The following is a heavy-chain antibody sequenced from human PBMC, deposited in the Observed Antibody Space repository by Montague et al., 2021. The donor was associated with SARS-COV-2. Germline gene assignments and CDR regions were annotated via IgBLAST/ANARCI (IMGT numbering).Heavy chain of an antibody. CDR3: AKGDTAMAPYNWFDP. D-gene: IGHD5-18*01. J-gene: IGHJ5*02. CDR2: IGSTGGST. CDR1: GFPFSIYA. V-gene: IGHV3-23*01. Sequence: CPRFSCAASGFPFSIYAMTWVRQAPGKGLEWLSAIGSTGGSTYYADSVKGRFTISRDNSKNTLYLQMNSLRAEDTAVYYCAKGDTAMAPYNWFDPWGQGTLVTVSS.